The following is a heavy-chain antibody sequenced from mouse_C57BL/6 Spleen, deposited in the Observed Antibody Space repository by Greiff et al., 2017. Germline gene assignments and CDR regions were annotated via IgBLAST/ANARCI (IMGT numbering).Heavy chain of an antibody. CDR3: ARRASGTDYFDY. CDR1: GYSFTGYY. Sequence: EVQVVESGPELVKPGASVKISCKASGYSFTGYYMNWVKQSPEKSLEWIGEINPSTGGTTYNQKFKAKATLTVDKSSSTAYMQLKSLTSEDSAVYYCARRASGTDYFDYWGQGTTLTVSS. V-gene: IGHV1-42*01. J-gene: IGHJ2*01. CDR2: INPSTGGT. D-gene: IGHD4-1*01.